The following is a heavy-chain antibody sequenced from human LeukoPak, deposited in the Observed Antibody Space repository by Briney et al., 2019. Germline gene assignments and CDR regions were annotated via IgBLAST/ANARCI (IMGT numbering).Heavy chain of an antibody. CDR3: AKGPNYFDS. CDR2: MNSDGSAT. V-gene: IGHV3-74*01. J-gene: IGHJ4*02. CDR1: GFSFSNYW. Sequence: GGSLRLSCAASGFSFSNYWMHWVRQAPGKGLVCATRMNSDGSATYYADSVQGRFTISRDNAKNTLYLQMNGLRAEDTAMYFCAKGPNYFDSWGQGTLVTVSS.